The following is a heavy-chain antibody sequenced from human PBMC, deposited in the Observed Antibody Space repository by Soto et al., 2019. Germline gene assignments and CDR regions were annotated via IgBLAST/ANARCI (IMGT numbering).Heavy chain of an antibody. V-gene: IGHV1-18*01. CDR3: ARDSTPVGY. CDR1: GYTFTSYG. J-gene: IGHJ4*02. Sequence: QVQLVQSGAEVKKPGASVKVSCTASGYTFTSYGISWVRQAPGQGLEWMGWISAYNGNTKYAQKLQCRVTMTTDTATSTAYIELTRLRSDDTGVYYCARDSTPVGYWGQGTLVTVSS. CDR2: ISAYNGNT.